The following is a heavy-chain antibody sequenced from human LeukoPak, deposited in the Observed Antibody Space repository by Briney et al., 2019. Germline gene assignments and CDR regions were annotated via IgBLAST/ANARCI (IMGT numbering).Heavy chain of an antibody. CDR3: AKDRCSRTNCYLFDF. J-gene: IGHJ4*02. V-gene: IGHV3-23*01. CDR2: VSGSDGNT. CDR1: GFTFATYA. Sequence: GGSLRLSCAPSGFTFATYAMIWVRQAPGKGLQWVSGVSGSDGNTSYADSVKGRFTISRDSSKNTLYLQMDSLRADDTAVYYCAKDRCSRTNCYLFDFWGQGTLVTVSS. D-gene: IGHD2-2*01.